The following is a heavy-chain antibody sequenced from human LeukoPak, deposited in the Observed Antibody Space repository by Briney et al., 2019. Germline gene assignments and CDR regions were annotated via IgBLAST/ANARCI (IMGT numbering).Heavy chain of an antibody. V-gene: IGHV1-2*02. J-gene: IGHJ4*02. CDR3: ARAGDVVVPAAKAI. Sequence: ASVKVSCKASGYTFTDYYMHWVRQAPGQGLEWMGWINPNSGGTNYAQKFQGRVTMTRDTSISTAYMELSRLRSDDTAVYYCARAGDVVVPAAKAIWGQGTLVTVSS. D-gene: IGHD2-2*01. CDR2: INPNSGGT. CDR1: GYTFTDYY.